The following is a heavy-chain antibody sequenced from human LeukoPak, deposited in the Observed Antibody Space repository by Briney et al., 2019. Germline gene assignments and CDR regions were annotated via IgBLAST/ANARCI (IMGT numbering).Heavy chain of an antibody. CDR2: INPNSGGT. Sequence: GASVKVSCXASGYTFTGYYMHWVRLAPGQGLEWMGRINPNSGGTNYAQKFQGRVTMTRDTSISTAYMELSRLRSDDTAVYYCARDHSSGIFDYWGQGTLVTVSS. V-gene: IGHV1-2*06. CDR1: GYTFTGYY. CDR3: ARDHSSGIFDY. J-gene: IGHJ4*02. D-gene: IGHD6-19*01.